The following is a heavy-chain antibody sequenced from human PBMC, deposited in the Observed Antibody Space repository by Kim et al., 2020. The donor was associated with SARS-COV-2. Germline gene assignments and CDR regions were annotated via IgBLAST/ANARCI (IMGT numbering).Heavy chain of an antibody. Sequence: GGSLRLSCAASGFTFSSYAMSWVRQAPGKGLEWVSAISGSGGSTYYADSVKGRFTISRDNSKNTLYLQMNSLRAEDTAVYYCAKWAAPLRGGYYYYGMDVWGQGTTVTVSS. CDR2: ISGSGGST. CDR3: AKWAAPLRGGYYYYGMDV. V-gene: IGHV3-23*01. J-gene: IGHJ6*02. CDR1: GFTFSSYA. D-gene: IGHD3-10*01.